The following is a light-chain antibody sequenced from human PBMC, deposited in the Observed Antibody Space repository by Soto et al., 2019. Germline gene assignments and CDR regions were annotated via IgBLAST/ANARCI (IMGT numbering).Light chain of an antibody. CDR3: QQYGSSPPWT. V-gene: IGKV3-20*01. CDR1: QSVSSSY. Sequence: EIVLTQSPGTLSLSPGERATLSCRASQSVSSSYLAWYQQKPGQAPRLLIYGASSRATGIPDRFSGSVSGTGFTLTISRLEPEDVAVYYCQQYGSSPPWTFGQGTKVEIK. CDR2: GAS. J-gene: IGKJ1*01.